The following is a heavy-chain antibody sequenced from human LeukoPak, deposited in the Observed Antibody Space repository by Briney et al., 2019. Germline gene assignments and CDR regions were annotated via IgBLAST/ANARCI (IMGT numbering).Heavy chain of an antibody. D-gene: IGHD3-22*01. Sequence: GGSLRLSCAASGFTFGSYAMSWVRQAPGQGLEWVSAISGSGGSTYYADSAKGRFTISRDNSKSTLYLQMNSLRAEDTAVYYCAKELFYDSSGCGGDYWGQGTLVTVSS. V-gene: IGHV3-23*01. CDR3: AKELFYDSSGCGGDY. J-gene: IGHJ4*02. CDR2: ISGSGGST. CDR1: GFTFGSYA.